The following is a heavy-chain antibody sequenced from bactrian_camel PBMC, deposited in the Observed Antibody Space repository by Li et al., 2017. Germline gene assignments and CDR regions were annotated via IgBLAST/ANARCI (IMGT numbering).Heavy chain of an antibody. Sequence: DVQLVESGGGLVQPGGSLRLSCAASGFTFSNYGMVWVRQAPGKGLKWVSSINSGGSFTYYQDSVKGRFTISRENAKNTVYLQMNSLKPEDTAVYFCVSSSPFVYNEYGSILGYWGQGTQVTVS. D-gene: IGHD4*01. CDR3: VSSSPFVYNEYGSILGY. V-gene: IGHV3S40*01. CDR1: GFTFSNYG. J-gene: IGHJ4*01. CDR2: INSGGSFT.